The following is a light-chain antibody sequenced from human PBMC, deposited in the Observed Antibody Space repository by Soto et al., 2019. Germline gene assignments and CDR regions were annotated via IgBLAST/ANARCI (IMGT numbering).Light chain of an antibody. Sequence: IVLKQSPGTLSLSPGERATLSCRASQSVSSSYLAWYQQKPGQAPRLLIYGASSRATGIPDRFSGSGSGTDFTLTISRLEPEDFAVYYCQQYGSSPGTFGQRTKVDI. CDR2: GAS. J-gene: IGKJ1*01. CDR1: QSVSSSY. CDR3: QQYGSSPGT. V-gene: IGKV3-20*01.